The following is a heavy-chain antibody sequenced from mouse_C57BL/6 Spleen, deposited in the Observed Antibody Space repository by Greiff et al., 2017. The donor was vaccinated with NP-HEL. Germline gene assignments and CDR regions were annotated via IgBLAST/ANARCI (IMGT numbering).Heavy chain of an antibody. D-gene: IGHD1-1*01. J-gene: IGHJ4*01. CDR1: GFTFSDYG. CDR2: ISSGSSTI. CDR3: ARGLLLRYYYAMDY. Sequence: EVMLVESGGGLVKPGGSLKLSCAASGFTFSDYGMHWVRQAPEKGLEWVAYISSGSSTIYYADTVKGRFTISRDNAKNTLFLQMTSLRSEDTAMYYCARGLLLRYYYAMDYWGQGTSVTVSS. V-gene: IGHV5-17*01.